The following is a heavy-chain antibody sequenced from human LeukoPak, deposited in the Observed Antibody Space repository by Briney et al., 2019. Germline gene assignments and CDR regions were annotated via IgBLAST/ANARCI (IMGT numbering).Heavy chain of an antibody. CDR3: AKGADGSAYYFFDY. Sequence: GGSLRLFCAASGFSFYNYALNWVRQAPGKGLEWVSVIGGSGGGTYYADSVKGRFTIFRDSSKNTLYLQMNNLRAEDTAVYYCAKGADGSAYYFFDYWGQGALVTVSS. V-gene: IGHV3-23*01. CDR2: IGGSGGGT. D-gene: IGHD3-22*01. J-gene: IGHJ4*02. CDR1: GFSFYNYA.